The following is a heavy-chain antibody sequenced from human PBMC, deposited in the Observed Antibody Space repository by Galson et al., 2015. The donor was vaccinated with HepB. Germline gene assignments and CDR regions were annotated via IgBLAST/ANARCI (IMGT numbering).Heavy chain of an antibody. CDR2: INTHTGNP. Sequence: SVKVPCKASGYTFSTYAINWVRQAPGQGLEWMGWINTHTGNPTYAPGFTGRFVFSLDSSVTTAYLQITSLKAGDTAVYYCAREGFGEIAFDYWGQGSLVTVSS. V-gene: IGHV7-4-1*02. D-gene: IGHD3-10*01. CDR1: GYTFSTYA. J-gene: IGHJ4*02. CDR3: AREGFGEIAFDY.